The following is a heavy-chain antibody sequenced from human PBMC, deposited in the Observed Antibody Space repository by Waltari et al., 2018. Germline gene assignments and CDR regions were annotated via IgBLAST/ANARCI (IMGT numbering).Heavy chain of an antibody. CDR1: GFTFGAHA. CDR3: SRVSASGDGMDV. V-gene: IGHV3-49*03. Sequence: EVQLVESGGGLVQPGRSLRLSCTTSGFTFGAHALRWFRPAPGKGLEWVGFIRSKIYGVTADYAASVKGRFTVSRDDSKSIAYLQMDSLKTEDTAVYYCSRVSASGDGMDVWGQGTTVTVSS. CDR2: IRSKIYGVTA. J-gene: IGHJ6*02. D-gene: IGHD3-16*01.